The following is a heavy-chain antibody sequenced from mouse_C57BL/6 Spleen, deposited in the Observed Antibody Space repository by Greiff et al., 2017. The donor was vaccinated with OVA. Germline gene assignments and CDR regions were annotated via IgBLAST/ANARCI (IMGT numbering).Heavy chain of an antibody. V-gene: IGHV1-22*01. Sequence: VHVKQSGPELVKPGASVKMSCKASGYTFTDYNMHWVKQSHGKSLEWIGYINPNNGGTSYNQKFKGKATLTVNKSSSTAYMELRSLTSEDSAVYYCARVEDMVTTDYFDYWGQGTTLTVSS. CDR3: ARVEDMVTTDYFDY. CDR2: INPNNGGT. D-gene: IGHD2-2*01. J-gene: IGHJ2*01. CDR1: GYTFTDYN.